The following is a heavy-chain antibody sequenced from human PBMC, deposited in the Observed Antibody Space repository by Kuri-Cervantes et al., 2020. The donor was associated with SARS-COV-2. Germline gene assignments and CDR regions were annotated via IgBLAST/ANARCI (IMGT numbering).Heavy chain of an antibody. CDR3: AKWEYQLLWPFDY. CDR1: GFTFSSYA. J-gene: IGHJ4*02. V-gene: IGHV3-30-3*02. Sequence: GESLKISCAASGFTFSSYAMHWVRQAPGKGLEWVAVISYDGSNKYYADSVKGRFTISRDNSKNTLYLQMNSLRAEDTAVYYCAKWEYQLLWPFDYWGQGTLVTFSS. D-gene: IGHD2-2*01. CDR2: ISYDGSNK.